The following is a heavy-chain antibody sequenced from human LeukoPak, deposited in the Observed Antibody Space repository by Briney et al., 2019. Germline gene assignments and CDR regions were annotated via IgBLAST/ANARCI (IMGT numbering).Heavy chain of an antibody. CDR3: ARDIGYSDY. D-gene: IGHD3-16*02. V-gene: IGHV3-30-3*01. CDR2: ISYDGSSK. J-gene: IGHJ4*02. CDR1: GFTFSSFA. Sequence: GGSLRLSCAASGFTFSSFAVHWVRQAPGKGLEWVAVISYDGSSKYYADSVKGRFTISRDNSKNTLYVQMNSLRADDTAVYYCARDIGYSDYWGQGTLVTVSS.